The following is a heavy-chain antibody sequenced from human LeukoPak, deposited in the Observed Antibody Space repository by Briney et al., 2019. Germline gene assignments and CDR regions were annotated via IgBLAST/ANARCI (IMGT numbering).Heavy chain of an antibody. V-gene: IGHV3-30*12. J-gene: IGHJ4*02. CDR3: ARENDYALDY. CDR1: GFTFSNYG. Sequence: PGGSLRLSCAASGFTFSNYGMHWVRQAPGKGLEWVAVIRYVGSDKYYADSVKGRFTISRDNSQNTMYLQKNSLRAEDTAVYYCARENDYALDYWGQGTLVTVSS. D-gene: IGHD4-17*01. CDR2: IRYVGSDK.